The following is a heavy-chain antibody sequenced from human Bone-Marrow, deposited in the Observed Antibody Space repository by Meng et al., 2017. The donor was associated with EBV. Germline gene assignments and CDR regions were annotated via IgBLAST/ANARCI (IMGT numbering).Heavy chain of an antibody. CDR1: GGSISSSGYY. CDR2: IHYSGTT. D-gene: IGHD3-10*01. CDR3: ARRGESWYFDL. J-gene: IGHJ2*01. V-gene: IGHV4-39*01. Sequence: QLQLPQSGPGLVKPSETLSLTCTVSGGSISSSGYYWGWIRQPPGKGLEWIGSIHYSGTTYYTPSLKSRVTISVDTSKNQFSLKLTSVTAADTAVYYCARRGESWYFDLWGRGTLVTVSS.